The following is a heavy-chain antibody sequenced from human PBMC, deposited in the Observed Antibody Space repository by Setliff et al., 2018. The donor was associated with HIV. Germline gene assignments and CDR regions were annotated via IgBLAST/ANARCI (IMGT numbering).Heavy chain of an antibody. J-gene: IGHJ2*01. D-gene: IGHD3-10*01. V-gene: IGHV4-39*07. Sequence: SETLSLTCTVSNGSISSSTYYWGWIRQPSGKGLEWIGSIYYTGSTYYNPSLKSRVTISVDTSKNQFSLKLSSVTAADTAVYYCARNRISGSYVHWYFDLWGRGTLVTVSS. CDR1: NGSISSSTYY. CDR3: ARNRISGSYVHWYFDL. CDR2: IYYTGST.